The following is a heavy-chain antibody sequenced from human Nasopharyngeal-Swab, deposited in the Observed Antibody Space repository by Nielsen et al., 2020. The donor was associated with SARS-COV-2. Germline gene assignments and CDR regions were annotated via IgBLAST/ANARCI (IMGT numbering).Heavy chain of an antibody. J-gene: IGHJ4*02. CDR3: ARDVEEWLVVPSLSFDH. D-gene: IGHD5-18*01. CDR1: GYSFRSYG. Sequence: ASVKVSCKASGYSFRSYGINWVRQAPGQGLEWMGLISIYNGDTNYAEKFQGRVSMTTDTSTTTAFMELTSLRSDDTAVYYCARDVEEWLVVPSLSFDHWGQGTLVTVSS. V-gene: IGHV1-18*01. CDR2: ISIYNGDT.